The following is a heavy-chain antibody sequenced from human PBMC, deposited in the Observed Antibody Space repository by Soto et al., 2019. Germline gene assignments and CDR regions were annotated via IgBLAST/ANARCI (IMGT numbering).Heavy chain of an antibody. V-gene: IGHV3-23*01. CDR3: AKPIVSGWNYFQASAYDV. CDR1: GFTFTGFG. CDR2: LSGSGDSK. D-gene: IGHD6-19*01. Sequence: EGQLLESGGGLVRPGGSLRLSCAASGFTFTGFGMHWVRQAPGKGLEWLAALSGSGDSKHYAESVKGRFTISRDNSRATLFWEMDSLRVEDLAVYFCAKPIVSGWNYFQASAYDVRGQGTIVTVSS. J-gene: IGHJ3*01.